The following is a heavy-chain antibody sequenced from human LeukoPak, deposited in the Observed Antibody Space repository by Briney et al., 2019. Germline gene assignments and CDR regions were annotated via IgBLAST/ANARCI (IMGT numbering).Heavy chain of an antibody. V-gene: IGHV4-34*01. J-gene: IGHJ6*04. CDR3: ARATTTAITTSVRRANYYYGMDV. Sequence: SETLSLTCAVYGGSFSGYYWSWIRQPPGKGLEWIGEINHSGSTNYNPSLMSRVTISVDTSKNQFSLKLSSVTAADTAVYYCARATTTAITTSVRRANYYYGMDVWGKGTTVTVSS. CDR2: INHSGST. D-gene: IGHD2-21*02. CDR1: GGSFSGYY.